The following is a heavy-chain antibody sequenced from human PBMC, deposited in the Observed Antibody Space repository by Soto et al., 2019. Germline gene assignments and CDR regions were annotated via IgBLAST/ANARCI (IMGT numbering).Heavy chain of an antibody. J-gene: IGHJ6*02. CDR3: ARSQGSSTSLEIYYYYYYGKDV. Sequence: QVQLVQSGAEVKKPGSSVKVSCKASGGTFGSYAISWVRQAPGQGLERMGGIIPIPGTANYAQKFQGRVTIAADESTSTAYMELSSLRSEDTAVYYCARSQGSSTSLEIYYYYYYGKDVWGQGTTVTVSS. CDR2: IIPIPGTA. D-gene: IGHD2-2*01. CDR1: GGTFGSYA. V-gene: IGHV1-69*01.